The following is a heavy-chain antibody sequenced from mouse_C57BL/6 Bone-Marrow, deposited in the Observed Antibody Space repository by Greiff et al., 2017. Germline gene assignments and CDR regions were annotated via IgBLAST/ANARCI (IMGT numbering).Heavy chain of an antibody. D-gene: IGHD2-3*01. J-gene: IGHJ3*01. CDR3: ARGDGNSFSFAY. Sequence: QVQLQQSGAELVKPGASVKMSCKASGYTFTTYPIEWLKQNHGKSLEWIGNFHPYNDYTKYNEKFKGKATLTVEKSSSTVSLELSRVTSDVSAVYYCARGDGNSFSFAYWGQGTLVTVSA. V-gene: IGHV1-47*01. CDR1: GYTFTTYP. CDR2: FHPYNDYT.